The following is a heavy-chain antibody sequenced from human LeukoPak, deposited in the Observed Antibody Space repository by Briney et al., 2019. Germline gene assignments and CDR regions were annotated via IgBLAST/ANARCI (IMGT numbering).Heavy chain of an antibody. CDR3: ARDTITGNWFDP. CDR1: GGTFSSYT. J-gene: IGHJ5*02. CDR2: IIPILGIA. V-gene: IGHV1-69*04. Sequence: ASVKVSCKASGGTFSSYTISWVGQAPGQGLEWMGRIIPILGIANYAQKFQGRVTITADKSTSTAYMELSSLRSEDTAVYYCARDTITGNWFDPWGQGTLVTVSS. D-gene: IGHD1-14*01.